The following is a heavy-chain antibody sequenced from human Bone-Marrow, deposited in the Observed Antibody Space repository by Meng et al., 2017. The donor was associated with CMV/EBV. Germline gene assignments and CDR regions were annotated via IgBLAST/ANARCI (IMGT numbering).Heavy chain of an antibody. CDR1: GFTCNDYY. D-gene: IGHD6-19*01. CDR2: VNSNNDAT. J-gene: IGHJ4*02. CDR3: VRSSGWSLFDY. Sequence: QVQRVKAGAEMNKPVASAKASYTTSGFTCNDYYIHWVRQAPGQGLEWMGWVNSNNDATNYAHQFQSSVSMTRDPSTCTAHMELSRLMSDDTAVYYCVRSSGWSLFDYWGQGTLVTVSS. V-gene: IGHV1-2*02.